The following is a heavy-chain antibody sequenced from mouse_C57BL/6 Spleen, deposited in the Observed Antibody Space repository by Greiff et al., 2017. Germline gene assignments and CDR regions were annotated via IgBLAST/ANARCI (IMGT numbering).Heavy chain of an antibody. V-gene: IGHV3-6*01. J-gene: IGHJ1*03. Sequence: EVQLQESGPGLVKPSQSLSLTCSVTGYSITSGYYWNWIRPVPGNKLEWMGYISYDGSNNYNPSLKNRIFLTRDTSKNQFFLKLNSVTTEDTATYYCARREVVATDWYFDVWGTGTTVTVSS. CDR2: ISYDGSN. D-gene: IGHD1-1*01. CDR1: GYSITSGYY. CDR3: ARREVVATDWYFDV.